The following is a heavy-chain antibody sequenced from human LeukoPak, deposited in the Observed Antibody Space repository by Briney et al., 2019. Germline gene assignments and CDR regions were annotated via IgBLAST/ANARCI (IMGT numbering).Heavy chain of an antibody. V-gene: IGHV3-23*01. J-gene: IGHJ5*02. CDR2: ISGSGGST. Sequence: GGSLRLSCAASGFTFSSYAMSWVRQAPGKGLEWVSAISGSGGSTYYADSVKGRFTISRDNSTNTLYLQMNSLRAEDTAVYYCAKDRSYSSGWCLSYPFDPWGQGTLVTVSS. CDR3: AKDRSYSSGWCLSYPFDP. D-gene: IGHD6-19*01. CDR1: GFTFSSYA.